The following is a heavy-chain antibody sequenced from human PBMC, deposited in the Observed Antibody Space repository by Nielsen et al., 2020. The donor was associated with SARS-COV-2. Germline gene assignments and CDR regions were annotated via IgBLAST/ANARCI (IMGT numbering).Heavy chain of an antibody. D-gene: IGHD6-13*01. V-gene: IGHV3-30-3*01. CDR1: GFTFSSYA. J-gene: IGHJ5*02. CDR3: ARNGQQQLVNWFDP. CDR2: ISYDGSNK. Sequence: GESLKISCAASGFTFSSYAMHWVRQAPGKGLEWVAVISYDGSNKYYADSVKGRFTISRDNSKNTLYLQMNSLRAEDTAVYYCARNGQQQLVNWFDPWGQGTLVTVSS.